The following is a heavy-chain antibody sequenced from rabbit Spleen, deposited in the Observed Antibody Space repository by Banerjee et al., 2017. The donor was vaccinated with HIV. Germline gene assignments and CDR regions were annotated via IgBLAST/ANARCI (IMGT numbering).Heavy chain of an antibody. CDR2: ISAGSSDNT. D-gene: IGHD8-1*01. CDR1: GFSFSNNYV. V-gene: IGHV1S45*01. Sequence: EQLEESGGDLVKPGASLTLTCTASGFSFSNNYVMCWVRQAPGKGLEWIACISAGSSDNTYYASWAKGRFTISKTSSTTVTLQMTSLTVADTATYFCARDTGSSFSSYGMDLWGPGTLVTVS. J-gene: IGHJ6*01. CDR3: ARDTGSSFSSYGMDL.